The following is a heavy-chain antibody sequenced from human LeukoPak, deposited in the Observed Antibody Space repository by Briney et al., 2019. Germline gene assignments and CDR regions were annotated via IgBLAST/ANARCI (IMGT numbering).Heavy chain of an antibody. CDR3: AKLPYCGGDCYSGYFDY. J-gene: IGHJ4*02. CDR2: ISGSGGST. D-gene: IGHD2-21*02. CDR1: GFTFSSYG. Sequence: PGGSLRLSCAASGFTFSSYGMSWVRQAPGKGLEWVSAISGSGGSTYYADSVKGRFTISRDNSKNTLYLHMNTLRADDTAVYYCAKLPYCGGDCYSGYFDYWGQGTLVTVSS. V-gene: IGHV3-23*01.